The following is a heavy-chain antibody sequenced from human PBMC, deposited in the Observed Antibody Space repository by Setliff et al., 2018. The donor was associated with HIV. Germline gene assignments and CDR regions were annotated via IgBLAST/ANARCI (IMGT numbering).Heavy chain of an antibody. CDR1: GGSISSHY. V-gene: IGHV4-59*11. CDR3: ARDRAVADDFDC. CDR2: VYYTGSA. D-gene: IGHD6-19*01. J-gene: IGHJ4*02. Sequence: SETLSLTCTVSGGSISSHYWSWIRQPPGKGLEWIGHVYYTGSANYNPSLKSRVTISVDTSKNQISLKLTSVTAEDTAVYFCARDRAVADDFDCWGQGTLVTVSS.